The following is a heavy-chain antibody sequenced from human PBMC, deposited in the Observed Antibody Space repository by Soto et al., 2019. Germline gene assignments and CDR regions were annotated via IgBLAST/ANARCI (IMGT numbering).Heavy chain of an antibody. J-gene: IGHJ5*02. Sequence: ASVKVSCKASGGTFSSYTISWVRQAPGQGLEWMGRIIPILGIANYAQKFQGRVTITADKSTSTAYMELSSLRSEDTAVYYCARGYCTNGVCLSPEQFDPWGQGTLVTVSS. CDR2: IIPILGIA. V-gene: IGHV1-69*02. CDR3: ARGYCTNGVCLSPEQFDP. CDR1: GGTFSSYT. D-gene: IGHD2-8*01.